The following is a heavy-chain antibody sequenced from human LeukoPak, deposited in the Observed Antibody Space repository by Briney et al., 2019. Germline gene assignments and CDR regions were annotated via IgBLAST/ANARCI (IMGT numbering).Heavy chain of an antibody. J-gene: IGHJ6*03. CDR3: ARLSSGTTQTKDYYYYMDV. D-gene: IGHD6-19*01. V-gene: IGHV4-34*01. Sequence: PSETLSLTCAVYGGSFSGCYWSWIRQPPGKGLEWIGEINHSGSTNYNPSLKSRVTISVDTSKNQFSLKLSSVTAADRAVYYCARLSSGTTQTKDYYYYMDVWGKGTTVTISS. CDR1: GGSFSGCY. CDR2: INHSGST.